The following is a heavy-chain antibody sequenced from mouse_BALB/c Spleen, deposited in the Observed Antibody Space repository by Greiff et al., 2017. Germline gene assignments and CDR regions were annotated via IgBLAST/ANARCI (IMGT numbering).Heavy chain of an antibody. CDR2: IDPANGNT. Sequence: EVQLQQSGAELVKPGASVKLSCTASGFNIKDTYMHWVKQRPEQGLELIGRIDPANGNTKYDPKFQGKATIIADTSSNTAYLQLSSLTSEDTAVYYCAKDDGYFFDYWGQGTTLTVSS. D-gene: IGHD2-3*01. CDR3: AKDDGYFFDY. V-gene: IGHV14-3*02. CDR1: GFNIKDTY. J-gene: IGHJ2*01.